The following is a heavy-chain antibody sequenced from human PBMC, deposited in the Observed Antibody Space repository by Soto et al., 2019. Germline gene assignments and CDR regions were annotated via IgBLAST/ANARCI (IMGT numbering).Heavy chain of an antibody. V-gene: IGHV1-8*01. D-gene: IGHD6-13*01. CDR3: ARRRGSSSRTTPSWFDP. CDR1: GCTLTSYD. J-gene: IGHJ5*02. Sequence: SVKVSCKASGCTLTSYDINWVRQATGQGLEWMGWMNPNSGNTGYAQKFQGRVTMTRNTSISTAYMELSSLRSEDTAVYYCARRRGSSSRTTPSWFDPWGQGTLVTVSS. CDR2: MNPNSGNT.